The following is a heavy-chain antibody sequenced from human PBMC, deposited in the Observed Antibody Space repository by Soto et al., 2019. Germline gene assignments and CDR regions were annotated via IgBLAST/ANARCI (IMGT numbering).Heavy chain of an antibody. D-gene: IGHD2-8*02. Sequence: GGSLRLSCAASGFTFSSYSMNWVRQAPGKGLEWVSYISSSSSTIYYADSVKGRFTISRDNAKNSLYLQMNSLRVEDTAVYYCARPRPQTALVMYYFDYWGQGALVTVSS. CDR3: ARPRPQTALVMYYFDY. CDR2: ISSSSSTI. V-gene: IGHV3-48*01. J-gene: IGHJ4*02. CDR1: GFTFSSYS.